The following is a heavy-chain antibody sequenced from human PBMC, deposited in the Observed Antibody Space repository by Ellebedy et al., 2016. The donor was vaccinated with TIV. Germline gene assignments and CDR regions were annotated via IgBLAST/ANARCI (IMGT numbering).Heavy chain of an antibody. V-gene: IGHV3-23*01. CDR2: ISAGGDNT. D-gene: IGHD3-22*01. Sequence: GESLKISCAASGFTFSNFAMHWVRQAPGKGLEWLSVISAGGDNTYNADSVKGRFTITRDNSKNTLFMQINRLRTEDTAVYYCAKGSSSGFNYDRVGFQYWGQGTLVTVSS. J-gene: IGHJ4*02. CDR3: AKGSSSGFNYDRVGFQY. CDR1: GFTFSNFA.